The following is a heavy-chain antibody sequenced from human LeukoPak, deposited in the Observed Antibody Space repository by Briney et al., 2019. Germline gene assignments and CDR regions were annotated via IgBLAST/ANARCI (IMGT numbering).Heavy chain of an antibody. V-gene: IGHV3-74*01. D-gene: IGHD2-2*01. Sequence: GGSLRLSCAASGFTFNNYFMHWVRQAPGKGLVWVSRITSDGSGTNYADSLKGRFTISRDNAKNTLYLQMNSLRVEDTAVYYCVNLGYCTTSSCQPWGQGTLVTVSS. J-gene: IGHJ4*02. CDR2: ITSDGSGT. CDR3: VNLGYCTTSSCQP. CDR1: GFTFNNYF.